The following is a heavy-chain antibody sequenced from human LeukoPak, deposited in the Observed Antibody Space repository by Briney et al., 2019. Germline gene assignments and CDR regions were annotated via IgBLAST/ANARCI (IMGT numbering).Heavy chain of an antibody. J-gene: IGHJ4*02. CDR2: INHSGST. Sequence: SETLSLTCAVYGGSFSGYYWSWIRQPPGKGLEWIGEINHSGSTNYDPSLKSRVTISVDTSKNQFSLKLSSVTAADTAVYYCARGKVDYDYVWGSYRPNYFDYWGQGTLVTVSS. CDR3: ARGKVDYDYVWGSYRPNYFDY. V-gene: IGHV4-34*01. CDR1: GGSFSGYY. D-gene: IGHD3-16*02.